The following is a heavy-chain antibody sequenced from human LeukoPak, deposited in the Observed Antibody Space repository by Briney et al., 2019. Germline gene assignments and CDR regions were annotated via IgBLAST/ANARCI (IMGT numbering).Heavy chain of an antibody. Sequence: QAGGSLRLSCAASGFTFSSYGMHWVRQAPGKGLEWVAVISYDGSNKYYADSVKGRFTISRDNAKNTLYLHLNSLRAEDTAVYYCTTALIYYDAFDVWGLGTRVTVSS. CDR3: TTALIYYDAFDV. CDR2: ISYDGSNK. J-gene: IGHJ3*01. CDR1: GFTFSSYG. D-gene: IGHD1-26*01. V-gene: IGHV3-30*03.